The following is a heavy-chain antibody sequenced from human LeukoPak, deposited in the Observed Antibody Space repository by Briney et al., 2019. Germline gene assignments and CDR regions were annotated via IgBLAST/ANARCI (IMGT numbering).Heavy chain of an antibody. CDR2: MNPNSGNT. Sequence: ASVKVSCKASGYTFTSYDINWVRQATGQGLEWMGWMNPNSGNTGYAQKFQGRVTMTRNTSISTACMELGSLRSEDTAVYYCATPIAVAGTDAFDIWGQGTMVTVSS. CDR3: ATPIAVAGTDAFDI. CDR1: GYTFTSYD. V-gene: IGHV1-8*01. D-gene: IGHD6-19*01. J-gene: IGHJ3*02.